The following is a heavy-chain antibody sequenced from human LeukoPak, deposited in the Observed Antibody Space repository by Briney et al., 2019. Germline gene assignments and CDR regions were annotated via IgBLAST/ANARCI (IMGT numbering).Heavy chain of an antibody. Sequence: SETLSLTCTVSGYSISSGYYWGWIRQPPGKGLEWIGSIYHSGSTYYNPSLKSRVTISVDTSKNQFSLKLSSVTAADTAVYYCARLDGSGYDYFFDYWGQGTLVTVSS. D-gene: IGHD5-12*01. CDR2: IYHSGST. CDR3: ARLDGSGYDYFFDY. CDR1: GYSISSGYY. V-gene: IGHV4-38-2*02. J-gene: IGHJ4*02.